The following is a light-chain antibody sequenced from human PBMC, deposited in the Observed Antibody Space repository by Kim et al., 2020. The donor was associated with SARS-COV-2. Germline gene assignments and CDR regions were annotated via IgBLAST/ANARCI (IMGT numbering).Light chain of an antibody. J-gene: IGKJ5*01. V-gene: IGKV2-28*01. CDR2: VGS. Sequence: EIVMTQSPLSLSVTPGEPASISCRSGQSLLHRNGYNYLDWYLQKPGQSPQLLIFVGSNRAYGVPDRFSGSGAGTDFTLKISRVEAEDVGVYYCMQALQSPITFGQGTRLEIK. CDR1: QSLLHRNGYNY. CDR3: MQALQSPIT.